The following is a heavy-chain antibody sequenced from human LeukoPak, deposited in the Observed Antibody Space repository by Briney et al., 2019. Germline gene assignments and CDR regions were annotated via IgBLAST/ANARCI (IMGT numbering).Heavy chain of an antibody. CDR3: ARDWVAGVPFDALDI. V-gene: IGHV3-7*03. CDR2: IKEDGSEK. Sequence: HPGGSLRLSCAASGFTLSSYWMSWVRQAPGKGLEWVANIKEDGSEKYYVDSVKGRFTISRDNAKNSLYLHMNSLTAEDTAMYYCARDWVAGVPFDALDIWGQGTMVSVSS. CDR1: GFTLSSYW. J-gene: IGHJ3*02. D-gene: IGHD3-10*01.